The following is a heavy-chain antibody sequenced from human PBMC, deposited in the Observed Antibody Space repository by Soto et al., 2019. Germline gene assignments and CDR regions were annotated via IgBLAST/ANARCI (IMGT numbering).Heavy chain of an antibody. Sequence: ASVQVSCKASGYTFTSYYMHWVRQAPGQGLEWRGIINPSSGDTTYAQKFQGRVTMTRDTSTSTIFMQLSSLRSEDTAVYYCTREGGSYDYWGQGTLVTVSS. D-gene: IGHD1-26*01. CDR2: INPSSGDT. J-gene: IGHJ4*02. CDR3: TREGGSYDY. CDR1: GYTFTSYY. V-gene: IGHV1-46*01.